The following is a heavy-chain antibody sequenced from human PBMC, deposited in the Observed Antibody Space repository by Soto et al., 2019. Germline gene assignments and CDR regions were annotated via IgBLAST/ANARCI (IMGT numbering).Heavy chain of an antibody. CDR2: IKHSGSS. CDR3: ARGGSSDWQVALDI. Sequence: SVPLSLRCALYDLYCGDYDLNWIRQSHGKGLEWIGKIKHSGSSNYNPSLRSRVSISVDMSKNQFSLRLTSVTAADTAVYYCARGGSSDWQVALDIWCQGTMGTV. CDR1: DLYCGDYD. V-gene: IGHV4-34*01. D-gene: IGHD6-19*01. J-gene: IGHJ3*02.